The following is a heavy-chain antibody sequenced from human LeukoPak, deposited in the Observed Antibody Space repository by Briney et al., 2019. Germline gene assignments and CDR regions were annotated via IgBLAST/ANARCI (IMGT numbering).Heavy chain of an antibody. CDR1: GGSISSGDYY. D-gene: IGHD6-6*01. V-gene: IGHV4-30-4*01. CDR3: ARDGGGGYSSSLFDY. J-gene: IGHJ4*02. CDR2: IYYSGST. Sequence: SETLSLTCTVSGGSISSGDYYWSWIRQPPGKGLEWIGYIYYSGSTYYNPSLKSRVTISVDTSKNQFSLKLSSVTAADTAVYYCARDGGGGYSSSLFDYWGQGTLVTVSS.